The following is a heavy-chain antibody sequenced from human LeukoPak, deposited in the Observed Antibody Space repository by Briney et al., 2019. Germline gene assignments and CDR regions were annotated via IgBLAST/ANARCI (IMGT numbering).Heavy chain of an antibody. D-gene: IGHD6-19*01. Sequence: ASVKVSCKASGYTFTSYDINWVRQATRQGLECMGWMNPNSGNTGYAQKFQGRVTMTRNTSISTAYMELSSLRSEDTAVYYCARVGSSGWYYYYYGMDVWGQGTTVTVSS. V-gene: IGHV1-8*01. J-gene: IGHJ6*02. CDR1: GYTFTSYD. CDR2: MNPNSGNT. CDR3: ARVGSSGWYYYYYGMDV.